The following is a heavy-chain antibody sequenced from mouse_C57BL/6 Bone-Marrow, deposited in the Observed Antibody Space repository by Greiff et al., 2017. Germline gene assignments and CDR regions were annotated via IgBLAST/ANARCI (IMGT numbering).Heavy chain of an antibody. V-gene: IGHV3-6*01. D-gene: IGHD1-1*01. CDR2: ISYDGSN. CDR3: ARGGDYYGSRGYWYFDV. J-gene: IGHJ1*03. CDR1: GYSITSGYY. Sequence: ESGPGLVKPSQSLSLTCSVTGYSITSGYYWNWIRQFPGNKLEWMGYISYDGSNNYNPSLKNRISITRDTSKNQFFLKLNSVTTEDTATYYCARGGDYYGSRGYWYFDVWGTGTTVTVSS.